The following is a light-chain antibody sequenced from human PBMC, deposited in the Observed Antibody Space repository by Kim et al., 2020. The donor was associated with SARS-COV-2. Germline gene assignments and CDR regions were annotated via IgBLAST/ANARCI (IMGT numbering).Light chain of an antibody. CDR1: SSDVGAYKF. Sequence: PGQSVTISCTGTSSDVGAYKFVSWYQQHPGQAPKLMIYDVTKRPSGVPDRFSGSKSGNTASLIISGLQAEDEDDYCCSYTGYYNYVFGSGTKVTVL. CDR3: CSYTGYYNYV. J-gene: IGLJ1*01. V-gene: IGLV2-11*03. CDR2: DVT.